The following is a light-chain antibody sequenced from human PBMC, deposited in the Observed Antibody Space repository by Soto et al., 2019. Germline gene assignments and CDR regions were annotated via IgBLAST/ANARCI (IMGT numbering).Light chain of an antibody. CDR2: EVS. CDR3: SSYAGSNNYV. Sequence: QSALTHPPSASGSPGQSFTISCTRTSSDVGGYNYVSWYQQHPGKAPKLMIYEVSKRPSGVPDRFSGSKSGNTASLTVSGLQAEDEADYYCSSYAGSNNYVFGTGTKVTVL. V-gene: IGLV2-8*01. CDR1: SSDVGGYNY. J-gene: IGLJ1*01.